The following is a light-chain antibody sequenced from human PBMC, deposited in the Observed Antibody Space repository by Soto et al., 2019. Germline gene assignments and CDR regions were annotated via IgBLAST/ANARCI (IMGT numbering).Light chain of an antibody. CDR3: HQRQYWPPIT. Sequence: EIVMTQSPATLSVSPGERATLSCRASQSVSSALAWYQQKPGQAPRLLIYAASTRATGIPARFSGSGSGTEFTLTISSLQSEDFAVYYCHQRQYWPPITFGQGTRLEIK. V-gene: IGKV3-15*01. J-gene: IGKJ5*01. CDR1: QSVSSA. CDR2: AAS.